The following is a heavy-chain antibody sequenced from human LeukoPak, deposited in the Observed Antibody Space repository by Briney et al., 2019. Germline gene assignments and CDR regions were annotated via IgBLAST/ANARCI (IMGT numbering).Heavy chain of an antibody. Sequence: GESLKISCKGSGYSFTSYWIGWVRQMPGKGLEWMGIIYPGDSDTRYSPSFQGQVTISADKSIGTAYLQWSSLKASDTAMYYCARPSYGSGRAYWYFDLWGRGTLVTVSS. CDR2: IYPGDSDT. CDR3: ARPSYGSGRAYWYFDL. CDR1: GYSFTSYW. D-gene: IGHD3-10*01. J-gene: IGHJ2*01. V-gene: IGHV5-51*01.